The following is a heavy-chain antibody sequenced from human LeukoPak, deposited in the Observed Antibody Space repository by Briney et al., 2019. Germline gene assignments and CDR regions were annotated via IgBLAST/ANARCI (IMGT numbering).Heavy chain of an antibody. CDR2: TYYRSKWYN. CDR3: CHSLSGRTGAFDI. V-gene: IGHV6-1*01. J-gene: IGHJ3*02. Sequence: SQTLSLTCALSGDIVSSNSAAWNWIRQSPSRGLEWLGRTYYRSKWYNDYAVSVKSRITINPDTSKNQFSLQLDSVTPEDTAVYYCCHSLSGRTGAFDIWGRGTVVTVSS. CDR1: GDIVSSNSAA. D-gene: IGHD2-21*01.